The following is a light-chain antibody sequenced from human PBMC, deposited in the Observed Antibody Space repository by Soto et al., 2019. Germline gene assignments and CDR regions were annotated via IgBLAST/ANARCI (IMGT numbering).Light chain of an antibody. CDR1: SSDVGAYNY. V-gene: IGLV2-14*03. CDR2: DVN. J-gene: IGLJ2*01. CDR3: GSYTTSGSVV. Sequence: QSALTQPASVSGSPGQSIAISCIGTSSDVGAYNYVSWYQQHPGKAPKLVIYDVNNRPSGVSNRFSGSKSGNTASLTISGLQAEDEADYYCGSYTTSGSVVFGGGTKPPS.